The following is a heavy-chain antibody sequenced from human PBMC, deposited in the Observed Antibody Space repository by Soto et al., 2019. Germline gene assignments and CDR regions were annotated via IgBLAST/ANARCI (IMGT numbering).Heavy chain of an antibody. J-gene: IGHJ4*02. CDR1: GGSISSSSYY. CDR3: ASLGIAASDDDY. CDR2: IYFSGST. V-gene: IGHV4-39*01. Sequence: QLQLQESGPGRVKPSETLSLTCTVSGGSISSSSYYWGWIRQPPGKGLEWIGSIYFSGSTYYNPSLKSRVTISVDTSKNQFSLKLSSVTAADTAVYYCASLGIAASDDDYWGQGTLVTVSS. D-gene: IGHD6-13*01.